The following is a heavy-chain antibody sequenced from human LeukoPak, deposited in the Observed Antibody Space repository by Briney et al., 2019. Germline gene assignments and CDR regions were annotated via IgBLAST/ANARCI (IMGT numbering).Heavy chain of an antibody. CDR1: GGSFSGYY. J-gene: IGHJ4*02. CDR3: ARGTSAARHFAY. CDR2: INHSGST. Sequence: PSETLSLTCAVYGGSFSGYYWSWIRQPPGKGLEWIGEINHSGSTNYNPSLKSRVTISVDTSKNQFSLKLSSVTAADTAVYYCARGTSAARHFAYWGQGTLVTVSS. D-gene: IGHD6-6*01. V-gene: IGHV4-34*01.